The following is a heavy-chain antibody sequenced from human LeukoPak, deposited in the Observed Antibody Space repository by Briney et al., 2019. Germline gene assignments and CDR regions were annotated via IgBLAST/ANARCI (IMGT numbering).Heavy chain of an antibody. CDR2: IYYSGTT. CDR1: GGSISSSSYY. D-gene: IGHD6-6*01. J-gene: IGHJ6*03. Sequence: SETLSLTCTVSGGSISSSSYYWGWIRQPPGKGLEWIGSIYYSGTTYYNPSLRSRVTISIDTSKNHFSLKLSSVTAADAAIYYCARDFSSSSTVYYYYYMDVWGKGTTVTVSS. CDR3: ARDFSSSSTVYYYYYMDV. V-gene: IGHV4-39*07.